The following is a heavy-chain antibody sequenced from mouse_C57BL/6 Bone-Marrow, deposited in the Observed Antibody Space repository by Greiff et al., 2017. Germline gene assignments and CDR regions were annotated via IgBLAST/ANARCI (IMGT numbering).Heavy chain of an antibody. D-gene: IGHD6-2*01. CDR1: GFTFSSYA. CDR3: TRDLFYAMDY. CDR2: ISSGGDYI. V-gene: IGHV5-9-1*02. Sequence: EVQGVESGEGLVKPGGSLKLSCAASGFTFSSYAMSWVRQTPETRLEWVAYISSGGDYIYYADTVKGRFTISRDNARNTLYLQMSSLKSEATAMYYCTRDLFYAMDYWGQGTSVTVSS. J-gene: IGHJ4*01.